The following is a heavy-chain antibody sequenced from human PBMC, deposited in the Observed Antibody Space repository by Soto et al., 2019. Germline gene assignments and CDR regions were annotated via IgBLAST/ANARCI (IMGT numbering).Heavy chain of an antibody. CDR2: IGSSGSNI. Sequence: SLRLSCAASGFTLSSYEMTWVRQAPGKGLEWVSYIGSSGSNIYFADSVKGRFTLSRDNAKNSLYLQMNRLRADDTAVYYCERGFWFAGDYGMDVWGQGTTVTVSS. V-gene: IGHV3-48*03. CDR1: GFTLSSYE. J-gene: IGHJ6*02. CDR3: ERGFWFAGDYGMDV. D-gene: IGHD3-10*01.